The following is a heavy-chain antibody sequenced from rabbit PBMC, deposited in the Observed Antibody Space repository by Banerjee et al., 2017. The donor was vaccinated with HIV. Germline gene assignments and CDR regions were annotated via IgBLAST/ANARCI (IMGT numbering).Heavy chain of an antibody. CDR3: AREAYASSSGYRYYYGMDL. CDR1: GIDFSSYG. D-gene: IGHD1-1*01. Sequence: QEQLVESGGGLVTLGGSLKLSCKASGIDFSSYGISWVRQAPGKGLEWIAYIYPDYGSTDYASWVNGRFTISLDNAQNTVFLQMTSLTAADTATYFCAREAYASSSGYRYYYGMDLWGAGTLVTVS. V-gene: IGHV1S47*01. CDR2: IYPDYGST. J-gene: IGHJ6*01.